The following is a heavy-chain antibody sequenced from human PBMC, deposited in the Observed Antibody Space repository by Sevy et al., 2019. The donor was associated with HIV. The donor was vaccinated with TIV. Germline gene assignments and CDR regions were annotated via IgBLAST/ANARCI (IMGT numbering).Heavy chain of an antibody. CDR1: GLNVSDYF. CDR3: ARDLASGSFFSLYFDY. V-gene: IGHV3-11*01. J-gene: IGHJ4*02. CDR2: ISSSGTII. Sequence: GGSLRLSCAASGLNVSDYFMSWIRQAPGKRPEWVSYISSSGTIIYYADSVKGRFTISRDNAKNSLYLQMNSLRAEDTAIYYCARDLASGSFFSLYFDYWGQGTLVIVSS. D-gene: IGHD3-10*01.